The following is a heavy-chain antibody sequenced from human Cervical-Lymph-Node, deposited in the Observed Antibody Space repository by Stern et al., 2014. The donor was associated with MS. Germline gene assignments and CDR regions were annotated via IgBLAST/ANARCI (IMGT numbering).Heavy chain of an antibody. J-gene: IGHJ3*02. Sequence: MQLVESGAGVKKPGGSVKVSCKASGYTFTSYGISWVRQAPGQGLEWVGCISAYNGNTSYAQTLQGRVTMTTDASTSTAYMELRSLRSDDTAVYYCARGLLGSENAFDIWGQGTMVTVSS. CDR1: GYTFTSYG. D-gene: IGHD2-15*01. CDR3: ARGLLGSENAFDI. CDR2: ISAYNGNT. V-gene: IGHV1-18*01.